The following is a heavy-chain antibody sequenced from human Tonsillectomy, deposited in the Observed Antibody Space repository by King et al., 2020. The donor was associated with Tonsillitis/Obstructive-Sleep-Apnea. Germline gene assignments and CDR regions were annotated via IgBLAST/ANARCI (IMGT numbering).Heavy chain of an antibody. CDR1: GFTFSSYE. D-gene: IGHD6-13*01. CDR2: ISSSGSTI. J-gene: IGHJ4*02. Sequence: VQLVESGGGLVQPGGSLRLSCAASGFTFSSYEMNWVRQAPGKGLEWVSYISSSGSTIYYADSVKGRFTISRDNAKNSLYLQMNSLRAEDTAVYYCARGFWDSSSWYGYFDYWGQGTLVTVSS. CDR3: ARGFWDSSSWYGYFDY. V-gene: IGHV3-48*03.